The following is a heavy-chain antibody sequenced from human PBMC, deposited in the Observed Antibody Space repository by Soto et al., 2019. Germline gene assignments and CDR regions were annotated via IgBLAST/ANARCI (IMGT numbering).Heavy chain of an antibody. CDR2: IWYDGSNT. V-gene: IGHV3-33*01. J-gene: IGHJ4*02. CDR1: GFIFSSFG. D-gene: IGHD7-27*01. CDR3: VRDLLGSGGHFDY. Sequence: GGSLRLSCAASGFIFSSFGMHWVRQAPGKGLEWVAHIWYDGSNTYYADSVKGRFTISRDNSRNTLHLQMNSLRAEDTAVYHCVRDLLGSGGHFDYWGQGTRVTVSS.